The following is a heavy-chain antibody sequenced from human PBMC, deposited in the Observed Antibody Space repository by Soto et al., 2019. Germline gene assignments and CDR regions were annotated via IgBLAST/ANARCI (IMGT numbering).Heavy chain of an antibody. Sequence: EVQLVESGGGLVQTGGSLRLSCAASGFTFSSYSMNWVRQAPGKGLEWVSYISSSSSTIYYADSVKGRFTISRDNAKNSLYLPMDSLRDEDTAVYDCATDDNTMVRGVITTPFDFWGQGTLVTVSA. D-gene: IGHD3-10*01. J-gene: IGHJ4*02. V-gene: IGHV3-48*02. CDR3: ATDDNTMVRGVITTPFDF. CDR2: ISSSSSTI. CDR1: GFTFSSYS.